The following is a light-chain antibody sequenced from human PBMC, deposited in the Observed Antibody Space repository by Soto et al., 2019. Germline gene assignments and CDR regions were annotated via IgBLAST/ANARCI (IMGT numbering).Light chain of an antibody. CDR3: CSYAGSYTFV. CDR1: SSDVGVYNY. Sequence: QSALTQPRSVSRSPGQSVTISCTGTSSDVGVYNYVSWYQQYPGKAPKIMIYDVSKRPSGVPDRFSGSKSDNTASLTISGLQAEDEADYYCCSYAGSYTFVFGIGTKVTV. V-gene: IGLV2-11*01. CDR2: DVS. J-gene: IGLJ1*01.